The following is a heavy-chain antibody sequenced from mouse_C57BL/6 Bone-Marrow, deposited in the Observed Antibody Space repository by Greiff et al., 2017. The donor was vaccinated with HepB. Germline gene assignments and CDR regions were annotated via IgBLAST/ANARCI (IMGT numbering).Heavy chain of an antibody. CDR2: IHPNSGST. CDR3: ARWDYDVDYAMDY. D-gene: IGHD2-4*01. CDR1: GYTFTSYW. V-gene: IGHV1-64*01. J-gene: IGHJ2*01. Sequence: QVQLQQPGAELVKPGASVKLSCKASGYTFTSYWIHWVKQRPGQGLEWIGMIHPNSGSTNYNEKFKSKATLTVDKSSSTAYMQLSSLTSEDSAVYYCARWDYDVDYAMDYWGQGTTLTVSS.